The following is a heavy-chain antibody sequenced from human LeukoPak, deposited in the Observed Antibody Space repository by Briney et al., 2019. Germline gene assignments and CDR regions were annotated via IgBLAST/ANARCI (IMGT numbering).Heavy chain of an antibody. D-gene: IGHD5-18*01. CDR2: IYYSGST. CDR3: ARDGGRYGPEADAFHI. J-gene: IGHJ3*02. CDR1: GGSISSGGYY. Sequence: SETLSLTCTVSGGSISSGGYYWGWLRQHPGRGLEWIGYIYYSGSTYYNPSLKSPVTISVDTSKNQFSLKLSSATAADTAVYYCARDGGRYGPEADAFHIWGQGTIVTVSS. V-gene: IGHV4-31*01.